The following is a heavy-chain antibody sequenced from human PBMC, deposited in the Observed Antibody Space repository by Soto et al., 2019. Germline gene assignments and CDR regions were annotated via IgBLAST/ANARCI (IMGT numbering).Heavy chain of an antibody. D-gene: IGHD3-16*01. CDR3: ARDSGGVLGYSFDY. CDR1: GGSINSGGNF. J-gene: IGHJ4*02. V-gene: IGHV4-31*03. Sequence: VQLQESGPGLVKPSQTLSLTCTVSGGSINSGGNFWSWIRQQPGKGLEWIGCIFRSGSTDYSPSLRSRVTISVDTSKNQFSLRLTSVTAADTAVYYCARDSGGVLGYSFDYWGQGALVTVSS. CDR2: IFRSGST.